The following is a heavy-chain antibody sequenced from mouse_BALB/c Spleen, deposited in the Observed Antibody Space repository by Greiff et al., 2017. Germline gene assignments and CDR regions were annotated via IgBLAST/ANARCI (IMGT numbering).Heavy chain of an antibody. CDR1: GYTFTDYY. Sequence: EVQLQQSGPELVKPGASVKISCKASGYTFTDYYMNWVKQSHGKSLEWIGLVNPNNGGTSYNQKFKGKATLTVDKSSSTAYMELRSLTSEDSAVYYCAEGYYWYYDVWGAGTTVTGSS. J-gene: IGHJ1*01. CDR3: AEGYYWYYDV. D-gene: IGHD2-2*01. V-gene: IGHV1-26*01. CDR2: VNPNNGGT.